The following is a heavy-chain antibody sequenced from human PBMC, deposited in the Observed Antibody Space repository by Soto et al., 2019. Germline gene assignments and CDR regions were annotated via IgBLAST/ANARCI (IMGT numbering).Heavy chain of an antibody. CDR2: MWYDGSNK. CDR3: ARDPNSSGWFDY. D-gene: IGHD6-19*01. CDR1: GFTFSSYG. Sequence: GGSLRLSCAASGFTFSSYGMHWVRQAPGKGLEWVAVMWYDGSNKYYADSVKGRFTISRDNSKNTLYLQMNSLRAEDTAVYYCARDPNSSGWFDYWGQGTLVTVSS. J-gene: IGHJ4*02. V-gene: IGHV3-33*01.